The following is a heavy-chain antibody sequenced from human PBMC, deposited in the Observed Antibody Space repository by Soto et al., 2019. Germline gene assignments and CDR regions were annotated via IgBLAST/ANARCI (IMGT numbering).Heavy chain of an antibody. CDR1: GGSISSGDYC. Sequence: QVQLQESGPGLVEPSQTLSLTCTVSGGSISSGDYCWSWIRQTPGKGLEWIGHIYNRGSTYSNPSVKSRVTISVDPSKTQFSLKLSSVTAADTAVYFCARGPSGDKVDYWGQGILVTVSS. D-gene: IGHD1-26*01. J-gene: IGHJ4*02. CDR3: ARGPSGDKVDY. CDR2: IYNRGST. V-gene: IGHV4-30-4*01.